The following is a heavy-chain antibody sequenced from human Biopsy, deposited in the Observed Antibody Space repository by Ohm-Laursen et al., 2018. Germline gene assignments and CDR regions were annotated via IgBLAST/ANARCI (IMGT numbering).Heavy chain of an antibody. J-gene: IGHJ4*02. CDR3: ARMKGRGYFDY. D-gene: IGHD2-15*01. CDR2: IYRTGTT. Sequence: SETLSLTCGVSGFSISSGFHWAWIRQPPGKGLERIGFIYRTGTTTYNPSFKSRVAMAVDTSKNQFSLTLNSVTAAETAVYYCARMKGRGYFDYWGQGTLVIVSS. V-gene: IGHV4-38-2*01. CDR1: GFSISSGFH.